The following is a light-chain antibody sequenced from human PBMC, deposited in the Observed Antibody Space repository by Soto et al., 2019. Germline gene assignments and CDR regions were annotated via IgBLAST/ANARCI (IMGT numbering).Light chain of an antibody. CDR3: QQYYTTPYT. Sequence: DIVMTQSPDSLAVSLGEAATINCKSSQSVFYISNNKNYLAWYQQKPGQPPKLLIYWASTRESGVPDRFSGSGSGTDFTLTISSLQAEDVAVYYCQQYYTTPYTFGQGTKLEFK. CDR2: WAS. V-gene: IGKV4-1*01. J-gene: IGKJ2*01. CDR1: QSVFYISNNKNY.